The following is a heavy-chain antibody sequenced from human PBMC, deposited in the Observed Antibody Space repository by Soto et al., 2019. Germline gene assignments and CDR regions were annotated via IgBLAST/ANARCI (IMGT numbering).Heavy chain of an antibody. D-gene: IGHD6-19*01. CDR1: GFTFSSYS. V-gene: IGHV3-21*01. CDR2: ISSSSSYI. Sequence: EVQLVESGGGLVKPGGSLRLSCAASGFTFSSYSMNWVRQAPGKGLEWVSSISSSSSYIYYADSVKGRFTISRDNATNSLYLQMNSLRAEETAVYYCARDREEGSGWYLDAFALWGQGTMVTVSS. J-gene: IGHJ3*01. CDR3: ARDREEGSGWYLDAFAL.